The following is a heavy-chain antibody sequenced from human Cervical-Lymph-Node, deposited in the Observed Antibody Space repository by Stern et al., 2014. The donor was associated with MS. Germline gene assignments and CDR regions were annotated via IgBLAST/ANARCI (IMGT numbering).Heavy chain of an antibody. CDR2: IFHSGSA. V-gene: IGHV4-59*12. CDR1: GGSISPYY. Sequence: QLQLQESGPGLVKPSATLSLTCTVSGGSISPYYWRWIRQPPGKGLEWIAYIFHSGSATYNPSLKSRLTMSVDTSKNQFSLNLTSVTAADTAVYYCARFGVGYYDGRGYYYFDYWGQGTQVTVSS. CDR3: ARFGVGYYDGRGYYYFDY. J-gene: IGHJ4*02. D-gene: IGHD3-22*01.